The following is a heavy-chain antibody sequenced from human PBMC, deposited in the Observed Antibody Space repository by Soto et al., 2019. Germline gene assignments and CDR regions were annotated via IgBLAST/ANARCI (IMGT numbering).Heavy chain of an antibody. CDR1: GFTFGSYW. V-gene: IGHV3-74*01. D-gene: IGHD3-3*01. Sequence: PGGSLRLSCAAAGFTFGSYWVHWVRRAPGKGLVWVSRINSDGSSTSYADSVKGRFTISRDNAKNTLYLQMNSLRAEDTAVYYCARDNDFWSGYSGPYYFDYWGQGTLVTVSS. CDR3: ARDNDFWSGYSGPYYFDY. J-gene: IGHJ4*02. CDR2: INSDGSST.